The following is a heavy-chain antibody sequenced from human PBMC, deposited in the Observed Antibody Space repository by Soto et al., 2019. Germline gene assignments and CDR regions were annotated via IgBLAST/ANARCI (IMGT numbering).Heavy chain of an antibody. CDR2: IIPIFGTA. Sequence: SVKVSCKASGGTFSSYAISWVRQAPGQGLEWMGGIIPIFGTANYAQKFQGRVTITAEESTSTAYMELSSLRSEDTAVYYCARGIGIVATFDYWGPGTLLPVSS. J-gene: IGHJ4*02. D-gene: IGHD5-12*01. CDR3: ARGIGIVATFDY. CDR1: GGTFSSYA. V-gene: IGHV1-69*13.